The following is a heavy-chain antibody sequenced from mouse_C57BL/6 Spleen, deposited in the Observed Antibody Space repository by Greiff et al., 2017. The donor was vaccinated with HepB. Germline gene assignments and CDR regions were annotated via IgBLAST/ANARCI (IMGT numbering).Heavy chain of an antibody. CDR3: ARGLTTVVARKGVFFDY. CDR1: GYTFTSYT. V-gene: IGHV1-4*01. J-gene: IGHJ2*01. Sequence: QVQLKQSGAELARPGASVKMSCKASGYTFTSYTMHWVKQRPGQGLDWIGYINPSSGYTKYNQKFKDKATLTADKSSSTAYMQLSSLTAEDSAGYYCARGLTTVVARKGVFFDYWGQGTTLTVSS. D-gene: IGHD1-1*01. CDR2: INPSSGYT.